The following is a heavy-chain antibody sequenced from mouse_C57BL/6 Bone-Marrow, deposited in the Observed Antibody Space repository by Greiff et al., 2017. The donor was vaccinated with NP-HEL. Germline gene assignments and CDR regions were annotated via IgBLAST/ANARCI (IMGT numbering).Heavy chain of an antibody. D-gene: IGHD3-2*02. CDR1: GYTFTSYW. CDR3: AREGQLRLPYFDY. J-gene: IGHJ2*01. V-gene: IGHV1-69*01. Sequence: QVQLQQPGAELVMPGASVKLSCKASGYTFTSYWMHWVKQRPGQGLEWIGEIDPSDSSTNYNQKFKGKSTLTVDKSSSTAYMQLSSLTSEDSAVYYWAREGQLRLPYFDYWGQGTTLTVSS. CDR2: IDPSDSST.